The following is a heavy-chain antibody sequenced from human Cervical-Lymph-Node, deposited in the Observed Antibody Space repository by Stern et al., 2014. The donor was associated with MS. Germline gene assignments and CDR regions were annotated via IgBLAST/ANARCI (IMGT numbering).Heavy chain of an antibody. Sequence: QVQLVESGGGVVQPGRSLRLSCAASGFTFSKYGIHWVRQAPGKGLEWVAVIWHDGSNEYYVDSVKGRFTISRDNSKNTIYLQMNSLRAEDTAVYYCARDIFGLAVRGGMDVWGQGTTVTVTS. J-gene: IGHJ6*02. CDR1: GFTFSKYG. CDR2: IWHDGSNE. D-gene: IGHD3-3*01. V-gene: IGHV3-33*01. CDR3: ARDIFGLAVRGGMDV.